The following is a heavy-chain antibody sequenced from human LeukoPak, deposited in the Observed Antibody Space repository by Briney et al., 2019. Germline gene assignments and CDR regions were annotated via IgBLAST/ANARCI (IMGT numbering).Heavy chain of an antibody. CDR1: GGSISSYY. D-gene: IGHD6-19*01. J-gene: IGHJ5*02. CDR2: IYYSGST. V-gene: IGHV4-59*12. CDR3: ARGIFSSGLRYNWFDP. Sequence: SETLSLTCTVSGGSISSYYWSWIRQPPGKGLEWIGYIYYSGSTNYNPSLKSRVTISVDTSKNQFSLKLSSVTAADTAVYYCARGIFSSGLRYNWFDPWGQGTLVTVSS.